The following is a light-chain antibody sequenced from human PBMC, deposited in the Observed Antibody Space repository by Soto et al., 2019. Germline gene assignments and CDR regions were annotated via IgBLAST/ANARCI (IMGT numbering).Light chain of an antibody. CDR2: DVS. J-gene: IGLJ1*01. V-gene: IGLV2-14*01. CDR3: SLYTSSSTLG. CDR1: SSDVGGYNY. Sequence: QSVLTQPASVSGSPGQSITISCTGTSSDVGGYNYVSWYQQHPGKAPKLMIYDVSNRPSGVSNRFSGSKSGNTASLTISGLQAEDEADYYCSLYTSSSTLGFGTGTKLTVL.